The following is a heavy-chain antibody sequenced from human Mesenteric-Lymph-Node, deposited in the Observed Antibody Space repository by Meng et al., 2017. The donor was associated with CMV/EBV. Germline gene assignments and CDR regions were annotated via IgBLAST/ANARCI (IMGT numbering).Heavy chain of an antibody. CDR3: AKDWVAAAGISGWFDP. D-gene: IGHD6-13*01. CDR1: GLTFRSYG. V-gene: IGHV3-33*06. J-gene: IGHJ5*02. CDR2: IWYDGSNK. Sequence: GLTFRSYGMHWVRQAPGKGLEWVAVIWYDGSNKYYADSVKGRFTISRDNSKNTLYLQMNSLRAEDTAVYYCAKDWVAAAGISGWFDPWGQGTLVTVSS.